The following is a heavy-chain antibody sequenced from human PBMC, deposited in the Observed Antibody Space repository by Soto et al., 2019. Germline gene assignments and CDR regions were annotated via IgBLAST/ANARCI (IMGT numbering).Heavy chain of an antibody. J-gene: IGHJ4*02. V-gene: IGHV4-4*02. CDR3: AREGFDHRTDY. Sequence: QVQLQESGPGLVKPSETLSLTCAVSGGSISSPNWWSWYRQPPGKGLEWIGEMYRSGSSNRNPSLNSRVTISLDTSKNHFSLKLTSLTAADTAMYYCAREGFDHRTDYWGQGIPVTVSS. CDR1: GGSISSPNW. CDR2: MYRSGSS.